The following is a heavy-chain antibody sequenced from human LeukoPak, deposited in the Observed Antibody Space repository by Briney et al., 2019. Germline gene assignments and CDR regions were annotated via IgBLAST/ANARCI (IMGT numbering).Heavy chain of an antibody. CDR1: GGSFSGYY. V-gene: IGHV4-34*01. CDR2: INRSGST. J-gene: IGHJ6*02. D-gene: IGHD2-2*01. Sequence: SETLSLTCAVYGGSFSGYYWSWIRQPPGKGLEWIGEINRSGSTNYNPSLKSRVTISVDTSKNQFSLKLSSVTAADTAVYYCARLRVVPAYGMDVWGQGTTVTVSS. CDR3: ARLRVVPAYGMDV.